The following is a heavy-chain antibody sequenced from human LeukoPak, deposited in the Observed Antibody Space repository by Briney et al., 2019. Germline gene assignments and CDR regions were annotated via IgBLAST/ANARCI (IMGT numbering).Heavy chain of an antibody. Sequence: PGGSLRLSCAASGITVSSNFVSWVRQAPGRGLESLSLLYSGGSQYHADSVKGRFTVSRDISKNTMYLQMNNLRVEDTAVYYCAREDRGTDVWGQGTLVTVSS. J-gene: IGHJ3*01. D-gene: IGHD3-16*01. CDR2: LYSGGSQ. CDR3: AREDRGTDV. V-gene: IGHV3-66*01. CDR1: GITVSSNF.